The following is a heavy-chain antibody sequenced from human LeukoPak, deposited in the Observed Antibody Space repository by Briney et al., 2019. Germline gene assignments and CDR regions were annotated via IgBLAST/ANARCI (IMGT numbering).Heavy chain of an antibody. Sequence: GSLRLSCAASGFTFSSYWMSWVRQAPGKGVEWIGYIYSSGSTNYNPSLKSRVTISVDTSKNQFSLKLSSVTAADTAVYYCARGRSGSYYIGGSYYYYMDVWGKGTTVTISS. CDR2: IYSSGST. CDR3: ARGRSGSYYIGGSYYYYMDV. J-gene: IGHJ6*03. D-gene: IGHD3-10*01. CDR1: GFTFSSYW. V-gene: IGHV4-59*01.